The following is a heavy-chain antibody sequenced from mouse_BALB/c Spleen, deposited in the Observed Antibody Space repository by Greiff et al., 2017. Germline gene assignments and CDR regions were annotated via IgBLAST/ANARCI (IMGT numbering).Heavy chain of an antibody. CDR2: ISYDGSN. J-gene: IGHJ2*01. CDR1: GYSITSGYY. Sequence: DVQLVESGPGLVKPSQSLSLTCSVTGYSITSGYYWNWIRQFPGNKLEWMGYISYDGSNNYNPSLKNRISITRDTSKNQFFLKLNSVTTEDTATYYCARDLRDGYTYYFDYWGQGTTLTVSS. CDR3: ARDLRDGYTYYFDY. V-gene: IGHV3-6*02. D-gene: IGHD2-3*01.